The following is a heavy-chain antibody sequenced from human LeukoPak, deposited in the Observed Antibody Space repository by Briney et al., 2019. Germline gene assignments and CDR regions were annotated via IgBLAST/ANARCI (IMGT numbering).Heavy chain of an antibody. D-gene: IGHD2-15*01. CDR1: GGSISSSSYY. J-gene: IGHJ5*02. CDR3: AGYCSGGSCYRRPNLGDWFDP. V-gene: IGHV4-39*07. Sequence: SETLSLTCTVSGGSISSSSYYWGWIRQPPGKGLEWIGRIYYSGSTYYNPSLKSRVTISVDTSKNQFSLKLSSVTAADTAVYYCAGYCSGGSCYRRPNLGDWFDPWGQGTLVTVSS. CDR2: IYYSGST.